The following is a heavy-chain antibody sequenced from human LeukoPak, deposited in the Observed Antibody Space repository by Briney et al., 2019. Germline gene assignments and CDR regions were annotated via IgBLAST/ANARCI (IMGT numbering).Heavy chain of an antibody. CDR1: GGTFSSYA. J-gene: IGHJ5*02. Sequence: SVKVSCKASGGTFSSYAISWVRQAPGQGLEWMGGIIPIFGTANYAQKFQGRVTITADESTSTAYMELSSLRSEDTAVHYCARLDYSNYANWFDPWGQGTLVTVSS. CDR2: IIPIFGTA. V-gene: IGHV1-69*13. D-gene: IGHD4-11*01. CDR3: ARLDYSNYANWFDP.